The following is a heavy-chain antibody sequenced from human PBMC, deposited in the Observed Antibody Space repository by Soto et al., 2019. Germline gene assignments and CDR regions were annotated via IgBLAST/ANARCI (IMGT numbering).Heavy chain of an antibody. D-gene: IGHD1-1*01. CDR2: ISGSGGST. V-gene: IGHV3-23*01. CDR1: GFTFSSYA. J-gene: IGHJ4*02. CDR3: ATRHNWNDYFDY. Sequence: EVQLLESGGGLVQPGGSLRLSCAASGFTFSSYAMSWVRQAPGKGLEWVSAISGSGGSTYYADSVKGRFTISRDNSKNTLYLQMNSLRAEDTAVYYCATRHNWNDYFDYWGQGTLVTVSS.